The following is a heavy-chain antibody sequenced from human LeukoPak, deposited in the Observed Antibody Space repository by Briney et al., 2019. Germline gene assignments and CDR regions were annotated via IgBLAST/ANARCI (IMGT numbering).Heavy chain of an antibody. CDR1: GFTLSSDY. CDR3: ARLEYYCDSGGYYFRH. J-gene: IGHJ1*01. V-gene: IGHV3-53*01. CDR2: IYSGGST. Sequence: GGSLRLSCAASGFTLSSDYMSWVRQAPGKGLEWVSVIYSGGSTYYADSVKGRFTISRDNSKSTLYLQMNSLRAEDTAVYYCARLEYYCDSGGYYFRHWGQGTLVTVSS. D-gene: IGHD3-22*01.